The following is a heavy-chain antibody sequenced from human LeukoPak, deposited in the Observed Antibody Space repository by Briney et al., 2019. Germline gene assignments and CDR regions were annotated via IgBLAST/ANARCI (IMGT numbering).Heavy chain of an antibody. CDR2: MNPNSGHT. D-gene: IGHD1-26*01. CDR3: VRVQSGSYARYGMDV. J-gene: IGHJ6*02. CDR1: RYTVISYD. V-gene: IGHV1-8*01. Sequence: ASVKVSCKATRYTVISYDINWVRQATGQGLEWMGWMNPNSGHTGYAQKFQGRVTMTRDTSISTAFMELSSLRSEDTAVYYCVRVQSGSYARYGMDVWGQGTTVTVSS.